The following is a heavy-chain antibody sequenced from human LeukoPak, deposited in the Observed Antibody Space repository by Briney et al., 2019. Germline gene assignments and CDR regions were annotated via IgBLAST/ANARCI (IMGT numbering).Heavy chain of an antibody. V-gene: IGHV3-74*01. Sequence: GGSLRLSCAASGFTFSNYWMHWVRQAPGKGLVWVSRIKGDGSHTIYADSVKGRFTISRDNSKNTLYLQMNSLRAEDTAVYYCAKDSVGATLWAFDIWGQGTMVTVSS. CDR1: GFTFSNYW. CDR3: AKDSVGATLWAFDI. D-gene: IGHD1-26*01. J-gene: IGHJ3*02. CDR2: IKGDGSHT.